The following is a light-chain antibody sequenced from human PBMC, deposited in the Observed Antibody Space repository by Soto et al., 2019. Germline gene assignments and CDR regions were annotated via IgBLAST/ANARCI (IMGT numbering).Light chain of an antibody. CDR2: DAS. Sequence: EIVLTQSPATLSVSPGERATLSCRASQSVSSYLAWLQQKPGQAPRLLIYDASNRATGIPVRFSGSGSGTDFTLTISSLEPEDFAVYYCQQRSKWPLTFGGGTKVEIK. CDR3: QQRSKWPLT. J-gene: IGKJ4*01. CDR1: QSVSSY. V-gene: IGKV3-11*01.